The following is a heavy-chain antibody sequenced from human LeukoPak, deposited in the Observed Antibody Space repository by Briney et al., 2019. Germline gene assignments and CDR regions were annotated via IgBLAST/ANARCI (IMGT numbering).Heavy chain of an antibody. CDR3: ARLYQGESLDY. D-gene: IGHD3-16*01. Sequence: SETLSLTCTVSGGSIGSSSYYWGWIRQPPGKGLEWIGSIYYSGSTYYNPSLKSRVTISVDTSKNQFSLKLSSVTAADTAVYYCARLYQGESLDYWGQGTLVTVSS. J-gene: IGHJ4*02. V-gene: IGHV4-39*01. CDR2: IYYSGST. CDR1: GGSIGSSSYY.